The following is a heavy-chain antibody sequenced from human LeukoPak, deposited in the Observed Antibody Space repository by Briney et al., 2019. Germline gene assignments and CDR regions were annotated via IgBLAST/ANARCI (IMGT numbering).Heavy chain of an antibody. V-gene: IGHV3-74*01. D-gene: IGHD4-17*01. J-gene: IGHJ4*02. CDR1: GFTFSSYW. CDR3: AKEIMETTYFDS. Sequence: GGSLRLSCAASGFTFSSYWMHWVRQAPGKGLVWVSRINSDGSSTSYADSVKGRFTISRGNAKNTLYLQMNSLRAEDTAVYYCAKEIMETTYFDSWGQGTLVTVSS. CDR2: INSDGSST.